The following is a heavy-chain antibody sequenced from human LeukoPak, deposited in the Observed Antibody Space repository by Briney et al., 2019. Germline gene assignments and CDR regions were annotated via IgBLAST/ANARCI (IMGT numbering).Heavy chain of an antibody. CDR3: ARHYSSYD. V-gene: IGHV4-39*01. CDR2: ISYSGST. Sequence: PSETLSLTCSVSGGSISSSIYYWGWIRQPPGRGLEWIATISYSGSTYYNPSLKSRVTISADTSRNQFSLKLNSVTAADTAVYYCARHYSSYDWGQGTLVTVSS. J-gene: IGHJ4*02. CDR1: GGSISSSIYY. D-gene: IGHD5-12*01.